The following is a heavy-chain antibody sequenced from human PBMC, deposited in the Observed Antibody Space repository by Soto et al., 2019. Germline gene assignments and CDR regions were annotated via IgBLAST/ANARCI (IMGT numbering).Heavy chain of an antibody. CDR1: DGSFTINNW. CDR3: ASRAPRTSVDY. D-gene: IGHD1-7*01. CDR2: IHRTGRT. Sequence: SEALSVTCAVSDGSFTINNWLTWFRQPPGQGLEWIGEIHRTGRTNYNPSLNSRVTISLDKSENQFSLKVTSLTAADTAVYYCASRAPRTSVDYWGQGTLVTVSS. J-gene: IGHJ4*02. V-gene: IGHV4-4*02.